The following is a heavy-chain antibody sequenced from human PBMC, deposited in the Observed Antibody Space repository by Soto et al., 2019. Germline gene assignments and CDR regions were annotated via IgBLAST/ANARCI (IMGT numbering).Heavy chain of an antibody. CDR1: GGSINSDYFY. J-gene: IGHJ5*02. CDR2: IYHNENT. Sequence: SETLSLTCSVSGGSINSDYFYWSWIRQSPGRGLEWMGYIYHNENTYYNPSLGSRIAISIDTSKNKFSLRLSSVTAADTAVYYCARRYCSATSCLNWFEPWGQGHLGTVS. CDR3: ARRYCSATSCLNWFEP. D-gene: IGHD2-15*01. V-gene: IGHV4-30-4*01.